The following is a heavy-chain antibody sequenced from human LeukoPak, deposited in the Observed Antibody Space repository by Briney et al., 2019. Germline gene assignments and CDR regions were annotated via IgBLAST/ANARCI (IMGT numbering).Heavy chain of an antibody. CDR2: IRFDGPTQ. CDR1: APVFSSYG. Sequence: VQSLTPSCAPSAPVFSSYGIHCVSQPPDKCLEWVSFIRFDGPTQYYADYLKGWFTISRDNSKFAVHLLMTSLRPEDPAVYYCSKESNYDCSGYFNWGQGSLVSVS. CDR3: SKESNYDCSGYFN. V-gene: IGHV3-30*02. J-gene: IGHJ4*02. D-gene: IGHD3-22*01.